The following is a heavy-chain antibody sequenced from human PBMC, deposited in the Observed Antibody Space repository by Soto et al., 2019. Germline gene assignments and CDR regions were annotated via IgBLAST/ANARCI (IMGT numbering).Heavy chain of an antibody. CDR1: GFNFNKYS. CDR3: VRESFDFWSGFDC. D-gene: IGHD3-3*01. V-gene: IGHV3-48*01. Sequence: EVQLVEAGGALVQPGGSLRLSCAASGFNFNKYSMNWVRQAPGKGLEWVAYISSSSSNIYYADSVKGRFTISRDNDRNSLYRQVNSLRAEDTAVYYFVRESFDFWSGFDCWGQGTLVTVSS. CDR2: ISSSSSNI. J-gene: IGHJ4*02.